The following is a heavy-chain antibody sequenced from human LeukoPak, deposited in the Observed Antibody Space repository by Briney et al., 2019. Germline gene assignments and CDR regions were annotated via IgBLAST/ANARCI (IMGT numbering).Heavy chain of an antibody. V-gene: IGHV1-18*01. Sequence: AAVTVSCKASGYTFTSYGISWVRQAPGQGLEWMGWISAYNGNTNYAQKLQGRVTMSTDTSTSTAYMELRSLRSDDTAVYYCARSRYDYVWGSYRANYYYMDVWGKGTTVTISS. J-gene: IGHJ6*03. CDR3: ARSRYDYVWGSYRANYYYMDV. D-gene: IGHD3-16*02. CDR2: ISAYNGNT. CDR1: GYTFTSYG.